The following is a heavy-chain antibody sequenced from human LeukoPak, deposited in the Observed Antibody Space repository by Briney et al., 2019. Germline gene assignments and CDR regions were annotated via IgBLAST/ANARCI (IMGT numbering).Heavy chain of an antibody. Sequence: SVKVSCKASGFTFTSSAMQWVRQARGQRLEWIGWIVVGSGNTNYAQKFQERVTITRDMSTSTAYMELSSLRSEDTAVFYCAASGYSYGYGMDYWGQGTLVTVSS. D-gene: IGHD5-18*01. CDR3: AASGYSYGYGMDY. CDR1: GFTFTSSA. J-gene: IGHJ4*02. V-gene: IGHV1-58*02. CDR2: IVVGSGNT.